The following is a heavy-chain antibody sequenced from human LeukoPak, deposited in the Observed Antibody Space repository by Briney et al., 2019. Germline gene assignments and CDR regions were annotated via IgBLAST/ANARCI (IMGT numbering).Heavy chain of an antibody. CDR2: IRGSGADK. CDR3: ARDRGSTGYDLYDY. D-gene: IGHD5-12*01. Sequence: GGSLRLSCAASGFSFSTYSMSWVRQAPGKGLEWVSSIRGSGADKYYADSVKGRFSISRDNSQDTSSLQMNSLRAEDTAVYYCARDRGSTGYDLYDYWGQGTLVTVSS. CDR1: GFSFSTYS. J-gene: IGHJ4*02. V-gene: IGHV3-21*04.